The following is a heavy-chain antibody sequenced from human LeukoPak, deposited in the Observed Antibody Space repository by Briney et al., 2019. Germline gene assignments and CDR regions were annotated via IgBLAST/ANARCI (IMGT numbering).Heavy chain of an antibody. Sequence: ASVKVCCKASGGTFSSYAISWVRQAPGQGLEWMGRIIPILGIANYAQKFQGRVTITADKSTSTAYMELSSLRSEDTAVYYCARGPFDTAMVDYWGQGTLVTVSS. D-gene: IGHD5-18*01. CDR2: IIPILGIA. CDR1: GGTFSSYA. CDR3: ARGPFDTAMVDY. V-gene: IGHV1-69*04. J-gene: IGHJ4*02.